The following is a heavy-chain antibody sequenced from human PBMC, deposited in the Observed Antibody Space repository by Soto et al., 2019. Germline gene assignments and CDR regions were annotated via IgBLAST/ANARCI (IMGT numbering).Heavy chain of an antibody. CDR3: ARQIFAADY. CDR2: INPMFNST. CDR1: GGTIDHAA. V-gene: IGHV1-69*01. J-gene: IGHJ4*02. D-gene: IGHD3-9*01. Sequence: QVQLVQSGAEVKKPGSSVKVSCEAPGGTIDHAAITWVRQAPGQGLEWVGGINPMFNSTHYAQKFQGRVTITADAVTSTAFMELRGLMSDDTAVYYCARQIFAADYWGQGTLLVVSS.